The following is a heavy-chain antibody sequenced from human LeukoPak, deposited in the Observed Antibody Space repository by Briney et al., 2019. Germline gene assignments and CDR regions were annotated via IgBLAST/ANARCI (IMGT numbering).Heavy chain of an antibody. Sequence: GASVKVSCKASGYTFTGYYMHWVRQAPGQGLEWMGWINTNTGNPTYAQGFTGRFVFSLDTSVSTAYLQISSLKAEDTAVYYCARLRGPNCSGGSCYDCWGQGTLVTVSS. CDR3: ARLRGPNCSGGSCYDC. D-gene: IGHD2-15*01. CDR2: INTNTGNP. J-gene: IGHJ4*02. CDR1: GYTFTGYY. V-gene: IGHV7-4-1*02.